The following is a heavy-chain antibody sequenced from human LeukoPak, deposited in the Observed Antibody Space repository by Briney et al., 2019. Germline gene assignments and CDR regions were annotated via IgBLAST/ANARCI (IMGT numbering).Heavy chain of an antibody. D-gene: IGHD3-22*01. Sequence: PSETLSLTCTVSGGSISSSSYYWGWIRQPPGEGLEWIGYIYYSGSTYYNPSLKSRVTISVDTSKNQFSLKLSSVTAADTAVYYCAGDYDSSGYYGYWGQGTLVTVSS. V-gene: IGHV4-30-4*08. CDR2: IYYSGST. J-gene: IGHJ4*02. CDR3: AGDYDSSGYYGY. CDR1: GGSISSSSYY.